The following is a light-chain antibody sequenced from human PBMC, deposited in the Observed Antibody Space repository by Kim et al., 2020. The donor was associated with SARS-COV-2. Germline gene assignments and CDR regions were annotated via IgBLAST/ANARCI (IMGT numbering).Light chain of an antibody. Sequence: DIVLTQTPGTLSLSPGERATLSCRVSQSVSSSYIVWYQQKPGQGPRLLIYGASTRATDVPDRFSGSGSGRDFTLTINRLEPEDFAVYYCQHYGDSAPYAFGQGTKLEIK. J-gene: IGKJ2*01. CDR3: QHYGDSAPYA. CDR2: GAS. V-gene: IGKV3-20*01. CDR1: QSVSSSY.